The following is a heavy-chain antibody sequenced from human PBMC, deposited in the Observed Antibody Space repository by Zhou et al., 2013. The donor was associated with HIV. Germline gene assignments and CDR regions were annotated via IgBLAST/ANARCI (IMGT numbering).Heavy chain of an antibody. CDR2: IIPTFGTT. CDR1: GGTFSSYA. D-gene: IGHD4-17*01. J-gene: IGHJ5*02. V-gene: IGHV1-69*05. CDR3: ARDYGGNSAENWFDP. Sequence: QVQLVQSGAEVKKPGSSVKVSCKTSGGTFSSYAISWVRQAPGQGLEWMGRIIPTFGTTDYAQKFQGRVTITTDESTSTAYMELSSLRSEDTAVYYCARDYGGNSAENWFDPWGQGTLVTVSS.